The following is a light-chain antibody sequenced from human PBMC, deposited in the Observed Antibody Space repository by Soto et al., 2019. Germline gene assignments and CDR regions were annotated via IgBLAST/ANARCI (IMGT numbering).Light chain of an antibody. V-gene: IGLV2-14*01. J-gene: IGLJ2*01. CDR1: SSDVGGYNS. CDR3: SSYTSSYTVV. CDR2: EVS. Sequence: QSVLTQPASVSGSPGQSITISCTGTSSDVGGYNSVSWYQQHPGKAPKLMIYEVSNRPSGVSNRFSGSKSGNTASLTISGLQAEDEADYYCSSYTSSYTVVFGGGTKVTVL.